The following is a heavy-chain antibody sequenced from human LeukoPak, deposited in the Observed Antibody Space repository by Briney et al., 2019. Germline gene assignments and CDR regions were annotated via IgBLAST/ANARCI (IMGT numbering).Heavy chain of an antibody. CDR1: GGSFSGYY. D-gene: IGHD3-10*01. J-gene: IGHJ4*02. CDR2: INHSGST. CDR3: ARSPWYYYGSGSYYNAPRYFDY. V-gene: IGHV4-34*01. Sequence: SETLSLTCAVYGGSFSGYYWSWIRQPPGKGLEWIGEINHSGSTNYNPSLKSRVTISVDTSKNQFSLKLSSVTAADTAVYYCARSPWYYYGSGSYYNAPRYFDYWGQGTLVTVSS.